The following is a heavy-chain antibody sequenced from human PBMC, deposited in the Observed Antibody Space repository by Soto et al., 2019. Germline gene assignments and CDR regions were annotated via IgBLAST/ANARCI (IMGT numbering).Heavy chain of an antibody. CDR1: GFTFSSYA. D-gene: IGHD2-15*01. CDR3: AKDRRILCSGGSCSPRYGMDV. J-gene: IGHJ6*02. Sequence: GGSLRLSCAASGFTFSSYAMSWVRQAPGKGLEWVSAISGSGGSTYYADSVKGRFTISRDNSKNTLYLQMNSLRAEDTAVYYCAKDRRILCSGGSCSPRYGMDVWGQGTTVTVSS. V-gene: IGHV3-23*01. CDR2: ISGSGGST.